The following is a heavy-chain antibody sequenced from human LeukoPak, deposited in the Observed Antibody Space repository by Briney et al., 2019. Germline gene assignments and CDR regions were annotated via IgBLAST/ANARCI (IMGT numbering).Heavy chain of an antibody. CDR2: ISYDGSNK. J-gene: IGHJ4*02. CDR1: GSTFSSYG. CDR3: AKDAAGPTDY. D-gene: IGHD2-15*01. Sequence: GGSLRLSCAASGSTFSSYGMHWVRQAPGKGLEWVAVISYDGSNKYYADSVKGRFTISRDNSKNTLYLQMNSLRAEDTAVYYCAKDAAGPTDYWGQGTLVTVSS. V-gene: IGHV3-30*18.